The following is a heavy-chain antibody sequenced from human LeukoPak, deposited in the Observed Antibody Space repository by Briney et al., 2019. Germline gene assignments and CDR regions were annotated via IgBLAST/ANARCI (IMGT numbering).Heavy chain of an antibody. CDR1: GGSISSYY. CDR3: ARRYGSGSYYFDY. Sequence: PSETLSLTCTVSGGSISSYYWSWIRQPPGKGLEWIGYIYYSGSTNYNPSLKSRVTISVDTSKNQFSLKLSSVTAADTAVYYCARRYGSGSYYFDYWGQGTLVTVSS. CDR2: IYYSGST. J-gene: IGHJ4*02. V-gene: IGHV4-59*01. D-gene: IGHD3-10*01.